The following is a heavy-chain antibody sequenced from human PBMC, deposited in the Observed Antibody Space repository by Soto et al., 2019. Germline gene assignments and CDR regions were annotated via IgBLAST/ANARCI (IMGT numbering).Heavy chain of an antibody. V-gene: IGHV1-18*01. J-gene: IGHJ5*02. CDR2: ISAYNGNT. Sequence: ASVKVSCKASGYTFTSYGISWVRQAPGQGLEWMGWISAYNGNTNYAQKLQGRVTMTTDTSTSTAYMELRSLRSDDTAVYYCARDQGAYCGGDCYSDWFDPWGQGTLVTVSS. CDR3: ARDQGAYCGGDCYSDWFDP. CDR1: GYTFTSYG. D-gene: IGHD2-21*02.